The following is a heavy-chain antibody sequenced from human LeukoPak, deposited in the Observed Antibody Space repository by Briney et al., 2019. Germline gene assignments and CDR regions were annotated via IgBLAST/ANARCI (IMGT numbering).Heavy chain of an antibody. V-gene: IGHV1-18*04. CDR1: GYTFTSYY. Sequence: ASVKVSCKASGYTFTSYYMHWVRQAPGQGLEWMGWISAYNGNTNYAQKLQGRITMTTDTSTSTAYMELRSLRSDDTAVYYCARDGPGNYYGSGSYYFDYWGQGTLVTVSS. CDR2: ISAYNGNT. D-gene: IGHD3-10*01. J-gene: IGHJ4*02. CDR3: ARDGPGNYYGSGSYYFDY.